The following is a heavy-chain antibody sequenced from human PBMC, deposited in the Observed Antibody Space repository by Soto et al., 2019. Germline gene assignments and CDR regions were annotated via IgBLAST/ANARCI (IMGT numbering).Heavy chain of an antibody. Sequence: GASVKVSCKASGSTFSSYAISWVRQAPGQGLEWMGGIIPIFGTANYAQKFQGRVTITADKSTSTAYMELSSLRSEDTAVYYCARLGYCSGGSCYDLDYWGQGTLVTVSS. CDR2: IIPIFGTA. CDR3: ARLGYCSGGSCYDLDY. CDR1: GSTFSSYA. D-gene: IGHD2-15*01. V-gene: IGHV1-69*06. J-gene: IGHJ4*02.